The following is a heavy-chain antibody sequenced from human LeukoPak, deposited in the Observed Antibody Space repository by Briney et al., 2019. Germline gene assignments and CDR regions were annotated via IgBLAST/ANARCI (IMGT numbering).Heavy chain of an antibody. D-gene: IGHD3-16*02. V-gene: IGHV1-69*13. CDR1: GGTFSSYA. Sequence: SVKVSCKASGGTFSSYAISWVRQAPGQGLEWMGGIIPIFGTANYAQKFQGRVTITADESTSTAYMELSSLRSEDTAVYYCTREGVYSPDPSSYHRLPFDIWGKGTVVIVSS. CDR3: TREGVYSPDPSSYHRLPFDI. CDR2: IIPIFGTA. J-gene: IGHJ3*02.